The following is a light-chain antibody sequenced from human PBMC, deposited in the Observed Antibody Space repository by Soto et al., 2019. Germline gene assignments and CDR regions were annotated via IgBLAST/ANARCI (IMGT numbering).Light chain of an antibody. V-gene: IGLV2-11*01. CDR3: CSDAGGPEV. CDR1: SSDVGGYKY. CDR2: GVS. J-gene: IGLJ1*01. Sequence: QSALTQPRSVSGSPGQSVTISCTGTSSDVGGYKYVSWYQQKPGKAPKLIIYGVSRWPSGVTNRFSGSKSGNRASLTISGLQAEDDGDYYCCSDAGGPEVFGTGTKLTVL.